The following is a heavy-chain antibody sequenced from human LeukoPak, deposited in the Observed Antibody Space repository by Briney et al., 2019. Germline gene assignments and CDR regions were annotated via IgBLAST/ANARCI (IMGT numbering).Heavy chain of an antibody. D-gene: IGHD6-13*01. CDR3: AKDSSSLRSYWYFDL. CDR2: ISGSGGST. CDR1: GFTFSTYG. Sequence: PGGSLRLSCAVSGFTFSTYGMSWVRQAPGKGLEWVSAISGSGGSTYYADSVKGRFTISRDNSKNTLYLQMNSLRAEDTAVYYCAKDSSSLRSYWYFDLWGRGTLVTVSS. J-gene: IGHJ2*01. V-gene: IGHV3-23*01.